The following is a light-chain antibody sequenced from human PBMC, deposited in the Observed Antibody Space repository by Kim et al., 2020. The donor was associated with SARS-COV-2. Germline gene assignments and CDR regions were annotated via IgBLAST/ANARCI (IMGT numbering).Light chain of an antibody. Sequence: SAGERATLPRRTSQSVCSHCLAWYQQKPGQAPRLLIYSVSNRATGIPDRFSGSGSGTDFTLTISRLEPEDFAVYYCQQYGIAPPYTFGQGTKLEI. J-gene: IGKJ2*01. CDR3: QQYGIAPPYT. CDR1: QSVCSHC. CDR2: SVS. V-gene: IGKV3-20*01.